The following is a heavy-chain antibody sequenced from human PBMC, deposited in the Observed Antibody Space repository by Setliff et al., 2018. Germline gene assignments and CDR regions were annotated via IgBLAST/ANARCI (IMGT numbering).Heavy chain of an antibody. J-gene: IGHJ4*02. Sequence: ASVKVSCKASGYSFSESIVSWVRQAPGQGLEWMGWINNYSFKTTYPQKFLDRVTVTTDTSATTAYMELKNLRSDDTAVYYCARINFYVSSGYYYAPDFWGQGTLVTVSS. CDR1: GYSFSESI. CDR2: INNYSFKT. CDR3: ARINFYVSSGYYYAPDF. V-gene: IGHV1-18*01. D-gene: IGHD3-22*01.